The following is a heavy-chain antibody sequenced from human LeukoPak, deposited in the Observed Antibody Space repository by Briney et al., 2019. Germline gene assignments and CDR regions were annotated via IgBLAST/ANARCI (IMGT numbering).Heavy chain of an antibody. V-gene: IGHV4-39*07. D-gene: IGHD1-26*01. J-gene: IGHJ4*02. Sequence: PSETLSLTCTVSGGSISSSSYYWGWIRQPPGKGLEWIGSIYYSGSTYYNPSLKSRVTISVDTSKNQFSLKLSSVTAADTAVYYCASMDSGPNPNGIDYWGQGTLVTVSS. CDR3: ASMDSGPNPNGIDY. CDR1: GGSISSSSYY. CDR2: IYYSGST.